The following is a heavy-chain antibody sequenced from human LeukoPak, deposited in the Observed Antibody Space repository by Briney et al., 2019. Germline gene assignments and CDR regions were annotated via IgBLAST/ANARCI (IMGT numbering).Heavy chain of an antibody. V-gene: IGHV3-30-3*01. D-gene: IGHD3-3*01. J-gene: IGHJ4*02. CDR3: ATSNSVVDSGDYDFWSGYSSFDY. CDR2: ISYDGSNK. CDR1: GFTFSSYA. Sequence: GRSLRLSCAASGFTFSSYAMHWVRQAPGKGLEWVAVISYDGSNKYYADSVKGRFTISRDNSKNTLYLQMNSLRAEDTAVYYCATSNSVVDSGDYDFWSGYSSFDYWGQGTLVTVSS.